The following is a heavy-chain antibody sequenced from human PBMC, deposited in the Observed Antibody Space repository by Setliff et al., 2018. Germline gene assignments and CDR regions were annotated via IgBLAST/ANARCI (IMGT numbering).Heavy chain of an antibody. CDR2: FHTGGAT. CDR1: GGSISSRTYY. J-gene: IGHJ4*02. CDR3: ARESATIGEFPLYYFDK. D-gene: IGHD3-10*01. V-gene: IGHV4-61*09. Sequence: KTSETLSLTCNVSGGSISSRTYYWSWIRQSAGRGLEWIGHFHTGGATDYNLSLKSRVTISLDSSKNQFSLRLSSVTAADAAVYFCARESATIGEFPLYYFDKWGQGIPVTVSS.